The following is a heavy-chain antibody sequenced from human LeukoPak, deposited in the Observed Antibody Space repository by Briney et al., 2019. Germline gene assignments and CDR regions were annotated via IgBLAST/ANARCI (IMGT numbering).Heavy chain of an antibody. Sequence: ASVKVSCKASGGTFSSYAISWVRQAPGQGLEWMGGIIPIFGTANYAQKFQGRVTITTDESTSTAYMELSSLRSEDTAVYYCARGFSLGGEGGNSYWGQGTLVTVSS. CDR2: IIPIFGTA. V-gene: IGHV1-69*05. CDR1: GGTFSSYA. D-gene: IGHD4-23*01. J-gene: IGHJ4*02. CDR3: ARGFSLGGEGGNSY.